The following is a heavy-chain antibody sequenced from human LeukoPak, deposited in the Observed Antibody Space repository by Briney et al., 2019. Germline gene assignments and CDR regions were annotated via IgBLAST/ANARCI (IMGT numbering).Heavy chain of an antibody. CDR1: GYTFTSYD. J-gene: IGHJ6*03. Sequence: ASVKVSCKASGYTFTSYDINWVRQAPGQGLEWMGWISGYNGNTNYAQNLQGRVTMTTDTSTSTAYMELRRLRSDDTAVYYCARGNEYCSSTSCYYMDVWGKGTTVTVSS. V-gene: IGHV1-18*01. D-gene: IGHD2-2*01. CDR2: ISGYNGNT. CDR3: ARGNEYCSSTSCYYMDV.